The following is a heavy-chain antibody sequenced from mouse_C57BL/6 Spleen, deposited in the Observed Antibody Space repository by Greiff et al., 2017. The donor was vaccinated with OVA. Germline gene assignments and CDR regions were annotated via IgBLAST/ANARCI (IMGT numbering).Heavy chain of an antibody. CDR3: ARDEGYRFAY. Sequence: EVMLVESGGGLVKPGGSLKLSCAASGFTFSSYAMSWVRQTPEKRLEWVATISDGGSYTYYPDNVKGRFTISRDNAKNNLYLQMSHLKSEDTAMYDCARDEGYRFAYWGQGTLVTVSA. CDR2: ISDGGSYT. J-gene: IGHJ3*01. CDR1: GFTFSSYA. V-gene: IGHV5-4*03.